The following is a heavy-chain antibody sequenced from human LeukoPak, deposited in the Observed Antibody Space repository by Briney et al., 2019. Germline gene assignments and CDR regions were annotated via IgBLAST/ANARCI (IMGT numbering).Heavy chain of an antibody. Sequence: GRSLRLSCAASGFTFTSYGMHWVRQAPGKGLXWVXXXSYDVSDKYYVDSVRGRFTISRDTSKNTLYLQMNSLRAEDTAVYYCAKDRGSGYNWNDVLDYWGQGTLVTVSS. J-gene: IGHJ4*02. CDR2: XSYDVSDK. D-gene: IGHD1-20*01. CDR1: GFTFTSYG. V-gene: IGHV3-30*18. CDR3: AKDRGSGYNWNDVLDY.